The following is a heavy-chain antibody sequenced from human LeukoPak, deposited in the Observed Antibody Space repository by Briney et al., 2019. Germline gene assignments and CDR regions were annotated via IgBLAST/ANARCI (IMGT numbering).Heavy chain of an antibody. J-gene: IGHJ5*02. CDR3: ARDHDTSGWYKWFDP. Sequence: LETLSLTCTVSGGSLSNYYWSWIRQPAGRGLEWIGRIYNSVSTNYNPSLKSRVTMSLDTSKNQFSLKLSSVTAADTAVYYCARDHDTSGWYKWFDPWGQGNLVTVSS. CDR1: GGSLSNYY. D-gene: IGHD6-19*01. CDR2: IYNSVST. V-gene: IGHV4-4*07.